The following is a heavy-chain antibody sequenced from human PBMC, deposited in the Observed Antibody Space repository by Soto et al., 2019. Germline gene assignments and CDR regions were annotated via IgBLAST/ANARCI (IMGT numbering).Heavy chain of an antibody. CDR3: AREIYSSSWLDY. V-gene: IGHV1-2*04. CDR1: GYTFTGYY. Sequence: ASVKVSCKASGYTFTGYYMHWVRQAPGQGLEWMGWINPNSGGTNYAQKFQGWVTMTRDTSISTAYMEPSRLRSDDTAVYYCAREIYSSSWLDYWGQGTLVTVSS. CDR2: INPNSGGT. D-gene: IGHD6-13*01. J-gene: IGHJ4*02.